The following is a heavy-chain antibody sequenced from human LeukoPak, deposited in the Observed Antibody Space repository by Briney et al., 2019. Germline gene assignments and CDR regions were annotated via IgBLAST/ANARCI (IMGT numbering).Heavy chain of an antibody. CDR1: GYSFTSYW. CDR2: IYPGDSDA. D-gene: IGHD3-22*01. Sequence: HGESLKISCKGSGYSFTSYWIGWVRQMPGKGLEWMGIIYPGDSDARYSPSFQGQVTISADKSISTAYLQWSSLKASDTAIYYCARHLGYHDSSAYIYWGQGTLVTVSS. CDR3: ARHLGYHDSSAYIY. V-gene: IGHV5-51*01. J-gene: IGHJ4*02.